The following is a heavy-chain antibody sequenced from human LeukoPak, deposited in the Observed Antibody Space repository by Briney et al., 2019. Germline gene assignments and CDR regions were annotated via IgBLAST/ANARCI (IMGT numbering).Heavy chain of an antibody. CDR1: RFIFTNYW. D-gene: IGHD2/OR15-2a*01. CDR2: VNNDGSAT. J-gene: IGHJ4*02. CDR3: TSFFETN. V-gene: IGHV3-74*01. Sequence: HPGGSLRLSCAASRFIFTNYWIHWVRQAPGKGLVWVSHVNNDGSATSYADSVKCRFTISRDSAKNTVYLHMNSLRVEDTAVYYCTSFFETNWGQGTLVTVSS.